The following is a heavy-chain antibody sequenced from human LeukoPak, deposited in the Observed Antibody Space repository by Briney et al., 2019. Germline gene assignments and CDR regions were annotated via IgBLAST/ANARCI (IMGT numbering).Heavy chain of an antibody. CDR3: ARDFYASGNYYHNY. CDR2: IYSGGSM. V-gene: IGHV3-66*01. J-gene: IGHJ4*02. Sequence: GGSLRLSCAASGFTVSSNYMSWVRQAPGKGLEWVSVIYSGGSMFYADSVKGRFTISRDNSRNTLYLQMNGLRVEDSAVYYCARDFYASGNYYHNYWGQGTLVTVSS. CDR1: GFTVSSNY. D-gene: IGHD3-10*01.